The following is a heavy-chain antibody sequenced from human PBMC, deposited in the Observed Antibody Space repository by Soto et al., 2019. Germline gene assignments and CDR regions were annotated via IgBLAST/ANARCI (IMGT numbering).Heavy chain of an antibody. V-gene: IGHV4-30-4*01. D-gene: IGHD7-27*01. Sequence: SETLSLTCSVSGDSISNLNYFWAWIRQPPGQALEYIGYIYKRATTYYNPSFESRVAISVDTSKSQFSLNVTSVTAADTAVYFCARGRYCLTGRCFPNWFDSWGQGDLVTVSS. CDR2: IYKRATT. CDR1: GDSISNLNYF. CDR3: ARGRYCLTGRCFPNWFDS. J-gene: IGHJ5*01.